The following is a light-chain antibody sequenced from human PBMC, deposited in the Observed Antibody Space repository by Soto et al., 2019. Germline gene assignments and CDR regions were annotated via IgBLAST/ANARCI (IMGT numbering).Light chain of an antibody. J-gene: IGLJ2*01. CDR2: DIN. Sequence: QSVLTQPPSVSAAPGQKVTISCSGSSSNIGNNYVSWYQRLPGTAPKLLIYDINERPSGIPDRFSGSKSGTSATLGITGLQTGDEADYYCGTWDTSLSAVVFGGGTKLTVL. CDR3: GTWDTSLSAVV. V-gene: IGLV1-51*01. CDR1: SSNIGNNY.